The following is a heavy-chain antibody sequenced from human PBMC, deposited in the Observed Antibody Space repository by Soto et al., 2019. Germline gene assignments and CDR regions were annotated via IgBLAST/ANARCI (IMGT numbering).Heavy chain of an antibody. Sequence: XESLKLSCKCPGYIFNNHWIGLVLQTPGKGLEWMGLIFTRDSETKTSPSFQGHVSFSVDNSINTVYLQWTSLKTADTGMYFCARGYYDSGHGYDLWGQGTQVTVSS. CDR2: IFTRDSET. CDR1: GYIFNNHW. D-gene: IGHD3-10*01. J-gene: IGHJ5*02. V-gene: IGHV5-51*01. CDR3: ARGYYDSGHGYDL.